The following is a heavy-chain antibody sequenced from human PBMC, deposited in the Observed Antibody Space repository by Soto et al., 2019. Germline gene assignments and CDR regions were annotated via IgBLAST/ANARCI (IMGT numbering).Heavy chain of an antibody. CDR2: INPSGGST. CDR3: ARVYPSDTRYGYVGNNWFDP. Sequence: ASVKVSCKASGYTFTSQNMHWVRQAPGQGLEWMGIINPSGGSTSYAQKFQGRVTMTRDTSTSTVYMELSSLRSEDTAVYYCARVYPSDTRYGYVGNNWFDPWGQGTLVTVSS. D-gene: IGHD5-18*01. V-gene: IGHV1-46*03. CDR1: GYTFTSQN. J-gene: IGHJ5*02.